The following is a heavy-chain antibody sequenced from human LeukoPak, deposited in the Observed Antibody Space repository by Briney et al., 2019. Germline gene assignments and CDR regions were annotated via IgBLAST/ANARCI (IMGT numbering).Heavy chain of an antibody. J-gene: IGHJ6*03. D-gene: IGHD3-10*01. V-gene: IGHV1-8*03. CDR1: GYTFTSYD. Sequence: ASVKVSCKASGYTFTSYDINWVRQATGQGLEWMGWMNPNSGNTGYAQKFQGRVTITRNTSISTAYMELSSLRSDDTAVYYCARVSRMGSGGYYYYMDVWGKGTTVTISS. CDR3: ARVSRMGSGGYYYYMDV. CDR2: MNPNSGNT.